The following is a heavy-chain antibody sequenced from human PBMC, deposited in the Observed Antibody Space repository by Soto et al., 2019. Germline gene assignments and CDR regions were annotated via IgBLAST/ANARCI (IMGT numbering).Heavy chain of an antibody. D-gene: IGHD3-3*01. V-gene: IGHV1-18*01. CDR3: ARDQGITTFGVYSMYYYGMDV. Sequence: QVQLVQSGAEVKKPGASVKVSCKASGYTFTRSGISWVRQAPGQGLEWLGWINPDNGNTNYAQHLQGRVSLTTDTSMSTAYMDLRSLRCDDTAVYYCARDQGITTFGVYSMYYYGMDVWGQGTTVTVSS. CDR2: INPDNGNT. J-gene: IGHJ6*02. CDR1: GYTFTRSG.